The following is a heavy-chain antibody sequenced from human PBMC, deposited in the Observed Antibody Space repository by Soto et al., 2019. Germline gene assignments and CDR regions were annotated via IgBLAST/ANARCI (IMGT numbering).Heavy chain of an antibody. CDR1: GGTFSSYA. CDR3: ASNYGDYRYYYGMDV. D-gene: IGHD4-17*01. J-gene: IGHJ6*02. V-gene: IGHV1-69*12. CDR2: IIPLFGTA. Sequence: QVQLVQSGAEVKKRGSSVKVSCKASGGTFSSYAISWVRQAPGQGLEWMAGIIPLFGTAGYAQKFQGRVTITADESTSTAYMELSSLRSEDTAVYYCASNYGDYRYYYGMDVWGQGTTVTVSS.